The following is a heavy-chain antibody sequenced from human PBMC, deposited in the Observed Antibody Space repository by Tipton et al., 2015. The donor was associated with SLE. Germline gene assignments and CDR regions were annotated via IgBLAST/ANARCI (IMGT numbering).Heavy chain of an antibody. CDR1: GFTFSRYA. V-gene: IGHV3-23*01. J-gene: IGHJ5*02. D-gene: IGHD3-10*01. CDR3: ARGGGAGNWFDP. CDR2: ISGSGGST. Sequence: SLRLSCAASGFTFSRYAMSWVRQAPGKGLDWVSGISGSGGSTDYADSVKGRFTISRDNSKNTLYLQMNSLRAEDTAVYYCARGGGAGNWFDPWGQGTLVTVSS.